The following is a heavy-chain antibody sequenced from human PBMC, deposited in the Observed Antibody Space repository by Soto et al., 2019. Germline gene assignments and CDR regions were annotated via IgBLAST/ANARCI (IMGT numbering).Heavy chain of an antibody. CDR3: ASLTRPTGTTPRSYYYYYHMDV. D-gene: IGHD1-7*01. J-gene: IGHJ6*03. CDR2: INHSGST. CDR1: GGSFSGYY. Sequence: SETLSLTCAVYGGSFSGYYWSWIRQPPGKGLEWIGEINHSGSTNYNPSLKSRVTISVDTSKNQFSLKLSSVTAADTAVYYCASLTRPTGTTPRSYYYYYHMDVWGKGTTVTVSS. V-gene: IGHV4-34*01.